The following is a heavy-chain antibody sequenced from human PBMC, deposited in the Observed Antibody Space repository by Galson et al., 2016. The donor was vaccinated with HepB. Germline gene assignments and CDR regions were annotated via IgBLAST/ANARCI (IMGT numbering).Heavy chain of an antibody. CDR1: GFTFDVHW. D-gene: IGHD3-10*01. J-gene: IGHJ6*02. Sequence: SLRLSCAASGFTFDVHWMHWVRQAPGRGLVWVSRVNSDEKITNYAASVKGRFTISRDNAINTLYLQMNSLRAEDTAVYYCARDKGSGTYYNPGLDYYGMDVWGQGTTVTVSS. CDR2: VNSDEKIT. CDR3: ARDKGSGTYYNPGLDYYGMDV. V-gene: IGHV3-74*01.